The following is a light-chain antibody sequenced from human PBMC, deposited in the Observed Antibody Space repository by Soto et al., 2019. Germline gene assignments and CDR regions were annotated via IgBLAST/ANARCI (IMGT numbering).Light chain of an antibody. CDR2: EVS. Sequence: QSALTQPASVSGSPGQSITISCTGTSSDVGGYNYVSWYQQHPGKAPKLMIYEVSNRPSGASNRFSGSKSGNTASLTVSGLQAEDEADYYCSSYAGSSNVFGTGTKLTVL. J-gene: IGLJ1*01. CDR1: SSDVGGYNY. CDR3: SSYAGSSNV. V-gene: IGLV2-14*01.